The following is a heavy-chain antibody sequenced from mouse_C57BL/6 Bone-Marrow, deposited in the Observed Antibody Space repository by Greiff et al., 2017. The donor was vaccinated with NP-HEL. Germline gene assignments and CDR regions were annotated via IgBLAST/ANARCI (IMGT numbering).Heavy chain of an antibody. J-gene: IGHJ3*01. CDR3: ARHLTGTAY. D-gene: IGHD4-1*01. CDR2: ISSGGSYT. Sequence: VQLKESGGDLVKPGGSLKLSCAASGFTFSSYGMSWVRQTPDKRLEWVATISSGGSYTYYPDSVKGRFTISRDNAKNTLYLQMSSLKSEDTAMYYCARHLTGTAYWGQGTLVTVSA. CDR1: GFTFSSYG. V-gene: IGHV5-6*01.